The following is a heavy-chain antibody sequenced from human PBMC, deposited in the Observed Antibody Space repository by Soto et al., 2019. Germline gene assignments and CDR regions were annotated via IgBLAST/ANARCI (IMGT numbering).Heavy chain of an antibody. J-gene: IGHJ3*02. D-gene: IGHD6-6*01. CDR3: AKMGGWKSSSGNAFDI. CDR1: GGSISSYY. V-gene: IGHV4-59*08. CDR2: IYYSGST. Sequence: KSSETLSLTCTVSGGSISSYYWSWIRQPPGKGLEWIGYIYYSGSTNYNPSLKSRVTISVDTSKNQFSLKLSSVTAADTAVYYCAKMGGWKSSSGNAFDIWGQGTMVTVSS.